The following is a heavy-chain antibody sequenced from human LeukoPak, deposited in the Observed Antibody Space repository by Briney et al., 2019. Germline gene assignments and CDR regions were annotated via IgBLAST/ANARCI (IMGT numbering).Heavy chain of an antibody. CDR3: ARARGGDRDYYYYYMDV. Sequence: PGGSLRLSCAASGFTFDDYGMSWVRQAPGKGLEWVSGINWNGGSTGYADSVKGRFTIYRDNAKNSLYLQMNSLRAEDTALYSCARARGGDRDYYYYYMDVWGKGTTVTVSS. CDR1: GFTFDDYG. D-gene: IGHD2-21*02. J-gene: IGHJ6*03. CDR2: INWNGGST. V-gene: IGHV3-20*04.